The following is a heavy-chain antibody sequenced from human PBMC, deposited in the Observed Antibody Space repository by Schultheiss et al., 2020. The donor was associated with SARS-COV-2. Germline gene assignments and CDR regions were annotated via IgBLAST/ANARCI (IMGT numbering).Heavy chain of an antibody. Sequence: SCTVSGGSISSGGYYWSWIRQHPGKGLEWIGYIYYSGSTYYNPSLKSLVTISVDTSKNQFSLKLSSVTAADTAVYYCARHGGLELPFDYWGQGTLVTVSS. CDR3: ARHGGLELPFDY. J-gene: IGHJ4*02. D-gene: IGHD1-7*01. CDR1: GGSISSGGYY. V-gene: IGHV4-31*01. CDR2: IYYSGST.